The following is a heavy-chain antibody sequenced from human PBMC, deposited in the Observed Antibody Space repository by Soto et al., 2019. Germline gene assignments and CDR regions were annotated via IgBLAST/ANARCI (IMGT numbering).Heavy chain of an antibody. CDR3: AKDRDYCICYYSAHSDVMAV. Sequence: GGSLRLSCVASGFTFSSYGMHWVRQAPGKGLEWVAVISYDGSNKYYADSVKGRFTISRDNSKNTLYLQMNSLRAEDTAVYYCAKDRDYCICYYSAHSDVMAVCSRGTSVIGSS. CDR1: GFTFSSYG. D-gene: IGHD3-22*01. CDR2: ISYDGSNK. V-gene: IGHV3-30*18. J-gene: IGHJ6*01.